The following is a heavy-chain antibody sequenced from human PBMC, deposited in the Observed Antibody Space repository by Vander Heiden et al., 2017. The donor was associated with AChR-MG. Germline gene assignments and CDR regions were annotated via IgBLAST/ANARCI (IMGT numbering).Heavy chain of an antibody. V-gene: IGHV3-9*01. CDR1: GSTFDDYA. J-gene: IGHJ6*02. Sequence: EVQLVESGGGLVQPGRSLRLSCAASGSTFDDYAMHWVRQAPGKGLGWVSGISWNSGSIGYADSVKGRFTISRDNAKNSLYLQMNSLRAEDTALYYCAKLGSYKYYYYGMDVWGQGTTVTVSS. CDR2: ISWNSGSI. D-gene: IGHD1-26*01. CDR3: AKLGSYKYYYYGMDV.